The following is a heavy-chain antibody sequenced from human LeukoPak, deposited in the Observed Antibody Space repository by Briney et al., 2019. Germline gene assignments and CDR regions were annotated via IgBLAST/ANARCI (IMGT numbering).Heavy chain of an antibody. CDR1: SGSISSGGYY. J-gene: IGHJ4*02. CDR2: IYYSGST. Sequence: SETLSLTCTVSSGSISSGGYYWSWIRQHPGKGLEWIGYIYYSGSTYYNPSLNSRVTISVDTSKNQFSLKLSSVTAADTAVYYCARGPATRYLDHWGQGTLVTVSS. D-gene: IGHD2-2*01. V-gene: IGHV4-31*03. CDR3: ARGPATRYLDH.